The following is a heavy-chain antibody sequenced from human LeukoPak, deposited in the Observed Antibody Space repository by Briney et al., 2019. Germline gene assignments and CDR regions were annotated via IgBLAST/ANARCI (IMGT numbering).Heavy chain of an antibody. D-gene: IGHD5-18*01. V-gene: IGHV3-21*01. CDR3: ARLVELWPYNWFDP. J-gene: IGHJ5*02. CDR1: GFTFSTYG. CDR2: ISSSSSYI. Sequence: PGRSLRLSCGASGFTFSTYGMHWVRQAPGKGLEWVSSISSSSSYIYYADSVKGRFTISRDNAKNSLYLQMNSLRAEDTAVYYCARLVELWPYNWFDPWGQGTLVTVSS.